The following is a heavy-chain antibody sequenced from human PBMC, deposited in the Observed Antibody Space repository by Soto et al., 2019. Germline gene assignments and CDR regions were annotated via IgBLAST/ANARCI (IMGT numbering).Heavy chain of an antibody. V-gene: IGHV3-74*01. CDR1: GFTFGSYW. Sequence: GGSLRLSCAASGFTFGSYWMNWVRQAPGKGLVWVSRIDSDGSSTTYADSVKGRFTISRDNSKNTLYLQLNSLRAEDTAVYYCARVPEAGRPLFDYWGQGALVTVSS. CDR3: ARVPEAGRPLFDY. J-gene: IGHJ4*02. D-gene: IGHD6-6*01. CDR2: IDSDGSST.